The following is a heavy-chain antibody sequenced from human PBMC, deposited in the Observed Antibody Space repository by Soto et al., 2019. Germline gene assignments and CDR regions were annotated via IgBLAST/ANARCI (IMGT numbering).Heavy chain of an antibody. V-gene: IGHV4-61*01. CDR2: IYYSGST. CDR3: ARDLRLDSSWYSRWFDP. D-gene: IGHD6-13*01. CDR1: GGSVSGGSYY. J-gene: IGHJ5*02. Sequence: PSETLSLTCTVSGGSVSGGSYYWSWIRQPPGKGLEWIGYIYYSGSTNYNPSLKSRVTISVDTSKNQFSLKLSSVTAADTAVYYCARDLRLDSSWYSRWFDPWGQGTLVTVSS.